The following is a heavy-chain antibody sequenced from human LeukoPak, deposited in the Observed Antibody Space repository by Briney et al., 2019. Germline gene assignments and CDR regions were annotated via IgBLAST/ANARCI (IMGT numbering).Heavy chain of an antibody. CDR1: GGSISSGGYY. J-gene: IGHJ5*02. Sequence: SETLSLTCTVSGGSISSGGYYWSWIRQPPGKGLEWIGYIYYSGSTNYNPSLKSRVTISVDTSKNQFSLKLSSVTAADTAVYYCARGNYGTDDWFDPWGQGTLVTVSS. D-gene: IGHD4-17*01. CDR3: ARGNYGTDDWFDP. CDR2: IYYSGST. V-gene: IGHV4-61*08.